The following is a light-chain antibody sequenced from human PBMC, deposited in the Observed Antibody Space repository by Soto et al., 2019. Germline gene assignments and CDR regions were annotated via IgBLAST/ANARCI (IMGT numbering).Light chain of an antibody. CDR1: QSVSSTP. CDR3: QHYSGSQT. V-gene: IGKV3-20*01. J-gene: IGKJ4*01. Sequence: EIVLTQSPGTLSLSPGERATLSCRASQSVSSTPLAWYQQKPGQAPRLLNYGASSRATGIPDRFSGSGSGTDFTLTISRLEPEEFAVYDCQHYSGSQTFGGGTKVQVK. CDR2: GAS.